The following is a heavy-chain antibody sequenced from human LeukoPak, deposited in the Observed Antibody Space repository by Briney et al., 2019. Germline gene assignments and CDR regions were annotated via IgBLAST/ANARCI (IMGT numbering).Heavy chain of an antibody. Sequence: EASLKLSCTASGYTFTDYYMHWVRQAPGQGLEWMGWINPKSGGTNSAHKFQGRFTMTRDTSISTAYMEVSRLRSDDTAVYYCATYYYDSSGYYFDYWGQGTLVTVSS. D-gene: IGHD3-22*01. CDR2: INPKSGGT. V-gene: IGHV1-2*07. J-gene: IGHJ4*02. CDR3: ATYYYDSSGYYFDY. CDR1: GYTFTDYY.